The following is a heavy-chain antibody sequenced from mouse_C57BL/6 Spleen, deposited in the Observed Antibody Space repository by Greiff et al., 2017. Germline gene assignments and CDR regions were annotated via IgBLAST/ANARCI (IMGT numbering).Heavy chain of an antibody. J-gene: IGHJ2*01. CDR1: GYAFSSYW. V-gene: IGHV1-80*01. CDR2: IYPGDGDT. D-gene: IGHD2-5*01. CDR3: ARKGYYSNYDYFDY. Sequence: QVQLQQSGAELVKPGASVKISCKASGYAFSSYWMNWVKQRPGKGLEWIGQIYPGDGDTNYNGKFKGKATLTADKSSSTAYMQLSSLTSEDSAVYFCARKGYYSNYDYFDYWGQGTTLTVSS.